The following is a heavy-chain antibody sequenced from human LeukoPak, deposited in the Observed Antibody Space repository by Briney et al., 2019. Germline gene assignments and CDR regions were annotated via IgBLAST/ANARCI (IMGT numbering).Heavy chain of an antibody. CDR3: ARKFYDSSGYRLDY. CDR1: GFTFNNYA. V-gene: IGHV3-23*01. D-gene: IGHD3-22*01. J-gene: IGHJ4*02. Sequence: GGSLRLSCAASGFTFNNYAMSWVRQAPGKGLEWVSGISAGGGSTYYAESAKGRFTISRDNSKNTLYLQMNSLRAEDTAVYYCARKFYDSSGYRLDYWGQGTLVTVSS. CDR2: ISAGGGST.